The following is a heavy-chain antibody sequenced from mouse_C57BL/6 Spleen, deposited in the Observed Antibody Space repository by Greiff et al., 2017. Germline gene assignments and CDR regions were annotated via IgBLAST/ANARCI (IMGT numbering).Heavy chain of an antibody. D-gene: IGHD1-1*01. Sequence: VKLMESGPGLVAPSQSLSITCTVSGFSLTNYGVSWVRQPPGKGLEWLGVIWGDGSTNNHSALISRLSISKDNSKSQVFLKLNRLQTYDTATYYCARPGLLRGYYAMDYWGQGTSVTVSS. J-gene: IGHJ4*01. CDR2: IWGDGST. V-gene: IGHV2-3*01. CDR1: GFSLTNYG. CDR3: ARPGLLRGYYAMDY.